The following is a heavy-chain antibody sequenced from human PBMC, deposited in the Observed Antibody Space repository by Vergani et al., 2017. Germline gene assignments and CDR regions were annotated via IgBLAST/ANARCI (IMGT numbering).Heavy chain of an antibody. CDR1: GFSVSNSG. CDR2: IRYDGSSE. J-gene: IGHJ6*02. CDR3: ANSVIAGNVGVAYFGMDV. Sequence: VQLLESGGGVVQPGGSLRLSCVASGFSVSNSGMHWVRQTPGKGLEWVAFIRYDGSSEYYGDSVKGRFTISRDKSQNTVNLQMNSLRTEDTAVYFCANSVIAGNVGVAYFGMDVWGRGTTVTVSS. D-gene: IGHD2/OR15-2a*01. V-gene: IGHV3-30*02.